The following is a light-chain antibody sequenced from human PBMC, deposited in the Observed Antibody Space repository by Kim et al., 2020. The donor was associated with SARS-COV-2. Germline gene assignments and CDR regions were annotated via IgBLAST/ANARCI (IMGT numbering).Light chain of an antibody. V-gene: IGKV1-39*01. CDR2: AAS. CDR3: QQSYSTPQT. J-gene: IGKJ2*01. CDR1: RSISSY. Sequence: SAAVGDRVTITCRASRSISSYLNWYQQKPGKAPKLLIYAASSLQSGVPSRFSGSGSGTDFTLTISSLQPEDFATYYCQQSYSTPQTFGQGTKLEI.